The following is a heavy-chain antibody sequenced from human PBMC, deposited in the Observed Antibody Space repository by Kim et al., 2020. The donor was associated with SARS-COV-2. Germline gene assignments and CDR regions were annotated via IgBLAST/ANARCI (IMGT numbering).Heavy chain of an antibody. Sequence: SETLSLTYTVSSGSISSGDYYWSWIRQPPGKGLEWIAYIYYSGRTYYNPSLKSRVTISVDTSKNQFSLKLSSVTAADTAVYYCARVLGYYGSGSPFDPWGQGTLVTVSS. CDR2: IYYSGRT. D-gene: IGHD3-10*01. J-gene: IGHJ5*02. CDR1: SGSISSGDYY. V-gene: IGHV4-30-4*01. CDR3: ARVLGYYGSGSPFDP.